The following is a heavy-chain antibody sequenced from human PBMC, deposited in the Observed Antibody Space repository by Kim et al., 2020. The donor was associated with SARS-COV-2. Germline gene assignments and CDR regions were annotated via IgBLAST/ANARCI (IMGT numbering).Heavy chain of an antibody. CDR3: ARAHRGGKMDV. CDR2: IYYSGST. D-gene: IGHD3-10*01. CDR1: GGSISSYY. J-gene: IGHJ6*02. Sequence: SETLSLTCTVSGGSISSYYWSWIRQPPGKGLEWIGYIYYSGSTNYNPSLKSRVTISVDTSKNQFSLKLSSVTAADTAVYYCARAHRGGKMDVWGQGTTVT. V-gene: IGHV4-59*01.